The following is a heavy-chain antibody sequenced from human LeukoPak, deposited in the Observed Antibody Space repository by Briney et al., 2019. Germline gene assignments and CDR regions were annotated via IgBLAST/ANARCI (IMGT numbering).Heavy chain of an antibody. D-gene: IGHD3-22*01. CDR3: ARLDSSGYHSDY. J-gene: IGHJ4*02. CDR1: GGSISTYY. CDR2: MYSSGST. Sequence: SETLSLTCTVSGGSISTYYWSWIRQPPGKGLEWIGCMYSSGSTNYNPSLNSRVTISANTSKNQFPLKLSSVTATDTAVYYCARLDSSGYHSDYWGQGTLVTVSS. V-gene: IGHV4-59*08.